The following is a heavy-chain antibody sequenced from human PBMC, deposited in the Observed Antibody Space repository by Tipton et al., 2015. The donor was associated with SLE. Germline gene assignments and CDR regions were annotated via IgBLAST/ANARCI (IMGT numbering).Heavy chain of an antibody. CDR3: ARDSHGWYFDL. J-gene: IGHJ2*01. CDR2: IYYSGST. V-gene: IGHV4-59*01. Sequence: TLSLTCTVSGGSISSYYWSWIRQPPGKGLEWIGYIYYSGSTNYNPSLKSRVTISVDTSKNQFSLKLSSVTAADTAVCYCARDSHGWYFDLWGRGTLVTVSS. CDR1: GGSISSYY.